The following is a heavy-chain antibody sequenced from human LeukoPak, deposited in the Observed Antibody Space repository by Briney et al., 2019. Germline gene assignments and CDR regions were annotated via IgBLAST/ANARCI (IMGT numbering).Heavy chain of an antibody. Sequence: PGGSLRLSCAASGFTFDDYAMHWVRQAPGKGLEWVSGISWNSGRIGYADSVKGRFTISRDNAKNSLYLQMNSLRVEDTAVYYCARSVTGSSWTEYYFDFWGQGTLVTVSS. V-gene: IGHV3-9*01. D-gene: IGHD6-13*01. J-gene: IGHJ4*02. CDR1: GFTFDDYA. CDR2: ISWNSGRI. CDR3: ARSVTGSSWTEYYFDF.